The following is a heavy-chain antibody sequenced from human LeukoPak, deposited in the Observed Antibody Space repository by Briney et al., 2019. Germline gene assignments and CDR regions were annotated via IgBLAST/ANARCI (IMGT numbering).Heavy chain of an antibody. V-gene: IGHV1-24*01. J-gene: IGHJ3*02. CDR2: FDPEDGET. CDR1: VYTLTELS. CDR3: ATVSLTGTDAFDI. D-gene: IGHD3-9*01. Sequence: ASVKVSCKVSVYTLTELSMHWVRQAPGKGLEWMGGFDPEDGETIYAQKFQGRVTMTEDTSTDTAYMELSSLRSEDTAVYYCATVSLTGTDAFDIWGQGAMVTVSS.